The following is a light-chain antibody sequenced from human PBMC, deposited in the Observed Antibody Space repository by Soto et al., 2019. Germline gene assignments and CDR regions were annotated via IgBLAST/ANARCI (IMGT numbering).Light chain of an antibody. V-gene: IGKV1-39*01. J-gene: IGKJ4*01. CDR1: ETITDF. CDR3: IQTLGXFVT. Sequence: DIQITQSPHSLSASVCDRGTITCRASETITDFLNWYQLKPGKAPKLLIYSASNLQPGVPSRFSGSGYGTDFTLTISGLQHADSATYYFIQTLGXFVTCGAGPKV. CDR2: SAS.